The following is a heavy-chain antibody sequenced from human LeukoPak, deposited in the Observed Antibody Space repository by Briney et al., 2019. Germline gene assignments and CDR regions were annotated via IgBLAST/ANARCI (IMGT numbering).Heavy chain of an antibody. D-gene: IGHD6-6*01. CDR2: IWYDGSNK. Sequence: PGGSLRLSCAASGFTFSSYGMHWVRQAPGKGLEWVAVIWYDGSNKYYADSVKGRFTISRDNSKNTLYLQMNSLRAEGTAVYYCARGGRAARAIYYYYGMDVWGQGTTVTVSS. J-gene: IGHJ6*02. CDR3: ARGGRAARAIYYYYGMDV. CDR1: GFTFSSYG. V-gene: IGHV3-33*01.